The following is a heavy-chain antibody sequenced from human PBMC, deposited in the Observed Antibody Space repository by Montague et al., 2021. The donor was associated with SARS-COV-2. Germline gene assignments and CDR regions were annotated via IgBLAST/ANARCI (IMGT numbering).Heavy chain of an antibody. CDR1: GGSISTYY. CDR3: ARTPVSVYHGGFDS. V-gene: IGHV4-4*07. D-gene: IGHD2-2*01. J-gene: IGHJ4*02. CDR2: IFTRGTA. Sequence: SETLSLTCTVPGGSISTYYWSWIWQPAGKGLEWIGRIFTRGTASYSPSLKSRVTMTVDTSKNQFSLKVTSVTAADTAVNYCARTPVSVYHGGFDSWGQGALVTVTS.